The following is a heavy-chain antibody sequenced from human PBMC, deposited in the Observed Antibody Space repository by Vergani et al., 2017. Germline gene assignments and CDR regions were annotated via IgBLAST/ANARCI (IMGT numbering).Heavy chain of an antibody. J-gene: IGHJ4*02. CDR2: IWYDGSNK. D-gene: IGHD2-2*01. CDR1: GFTFSSYG. V-gene: IGHV3-33*08. CDR3: ARVVAYCSSTSCQPPDY. Sequence: QVQLVESGGGVVQPGRSLRLSCAASGFTFSSYGMHWVRQAPGKGLEWVAVIWYDGSNKYYADSVKGRFTISRDNSKNTLYLQMNSLRAEDTAVYYCARVVAYCSSTSCQPPDYWGQGTLVTVSS.